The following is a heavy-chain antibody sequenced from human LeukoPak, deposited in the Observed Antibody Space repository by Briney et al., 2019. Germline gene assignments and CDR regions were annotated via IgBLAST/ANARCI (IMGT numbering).Heavy chain of an antibody. Sequence: ASVKVSCKASGYTFTSYGISWVRQAPGQGLEWMGWISAYNGNTNYAQKLQGRVTMTTDTSTSTAYMELRSLRSDDTAVYYCARDGPEAGTWYYYYMDVWGKGTTVTVSS. D-gene: IGHD6-19*01. V-gene: IGHV1-18*01. J-gene: IGHJ6*03. CDR1: GYTFTSYG. CDR2: ISAYNGNT. CDR3: ARDGPEAGTWYYYYMDV.